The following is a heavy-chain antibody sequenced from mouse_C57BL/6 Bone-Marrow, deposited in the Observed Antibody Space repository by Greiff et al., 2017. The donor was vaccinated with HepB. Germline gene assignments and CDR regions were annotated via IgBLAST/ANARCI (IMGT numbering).Heavy chain of an antibody. J-gene: IGHJ4*01. V-gene: IGHV1-69*01. CDR3: ARDYSNFYDSMDY. CDR1: GYTFTSYW. CDR2: IDPSDSYT. Sequence: QVQLQQPGAELVLPGASVKLSCKASGYTFTSYWMHWVKQRPGQGLEWIGEIDPSDSYTNYNQKFKGKSTLTVDKSTSTAYMQLSSLTSEDSAVYYCARDYSNFYDSMDYWGQGNSVTVSS. D-gene: IGHD2-5*01.